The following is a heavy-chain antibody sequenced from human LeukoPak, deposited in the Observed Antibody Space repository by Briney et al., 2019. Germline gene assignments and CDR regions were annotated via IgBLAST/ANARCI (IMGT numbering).Heavy chain of an antibody. CDR2: IYYSGST. D-gene: IGHD3-16*02. V-gene: IGHV4-39*07. J-gene: IGHJ5*02. CDR1: GGSISSSSYY. Sequence: SETLSLTCTVSGGSISSSSYYWGWIRQPPGKGLEWIGSIYYSGSTYYNPSLKSRVTISVDTSKNQFSLKLSSVTAADTAVYYCATLRLGELSPWGQGTLVTVSS. CDR3: ATLRLGELSP.